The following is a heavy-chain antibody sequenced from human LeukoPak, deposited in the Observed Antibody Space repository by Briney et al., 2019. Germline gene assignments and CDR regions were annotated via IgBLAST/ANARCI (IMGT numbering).Heavy chain of an antibody. D-gene: IGHD2-2*01. CDR1: GFTLSSYW. CDR2: IKQDGSEK. CDR3: ARDDCSSISCYHNWFDP. J-gene: IGHJ5*02. Sequence: GSLRLFRAASGFTLSSYWTSWVRQAPGKGLEWGANIKQDGSEKYYVDSVKGRFTISRDNAKNSLYLQTNSLRAEDTAVYYCARDDCSSISCYHNWFDPWGQGTLVTVSS. V-gene: IGHV3-7*01.